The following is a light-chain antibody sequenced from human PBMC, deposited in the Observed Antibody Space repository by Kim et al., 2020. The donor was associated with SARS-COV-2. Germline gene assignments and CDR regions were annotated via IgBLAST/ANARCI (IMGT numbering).Light chain of an antibody. CDR2: TAS. CDR1: QDIMNS. J-gene: IGKJ2*01. V-gene: IGKV1-NL1*01. Sequence: DVQMTQSPSSLSASVGDRVTITCRASQDIMNSLAWYQQEPGKAPKLLLYTASRLESGVPSRFSGSGSGTDYSLTISGLLPEDFATYYCQQYFRSPYTFGQGTKVDIK. CDR3: QQYFRSPYT.